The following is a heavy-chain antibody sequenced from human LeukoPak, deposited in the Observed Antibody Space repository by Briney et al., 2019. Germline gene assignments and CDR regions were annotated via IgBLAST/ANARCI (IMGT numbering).Heavy chain of an antibody. J-gene: IGHJ3*02. V-gene: IGHV3-23*01. Sequence: GGSLRLSCAASGFTFSSYAMSWVRQAPGKGLEWVSAISGSGGSTYYADSVKGRFTISRDNSKNTLYLQMNSLRAEDTAVYYCAKTSWHYDFWSGYQDAFDIWGQGTMVTVSS. CDR2: ISGSGGST. CDR1: GFTFSSYA. D-gene: IGHD3-3*01. CDR3: AKTSWHYDFWSGYQDAFDI.